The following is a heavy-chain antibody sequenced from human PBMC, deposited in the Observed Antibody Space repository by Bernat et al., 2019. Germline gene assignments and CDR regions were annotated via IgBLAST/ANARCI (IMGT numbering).Heavy chain of an antibody. CDR2: IYWDDDK. D-gene: IGHD6-13*01. V-gene: IGHV2-5*02. CDR1: GFSLSTTGVG. J-gene: IGHJ5*02. CDR3: AHRLGGASGWWYSWFDP. Sequence: QITLKESGPTLVKPTETLTLTCTFSGFSLSTTGVGVGWIRQPPGKALEWLAVIYWDDDKRYSPSLSNRVTIIKDTSKNQVVLIMTNMDPVDTATYYCAHRLGGASGWWYSWFDPWGQGILVTVSS.